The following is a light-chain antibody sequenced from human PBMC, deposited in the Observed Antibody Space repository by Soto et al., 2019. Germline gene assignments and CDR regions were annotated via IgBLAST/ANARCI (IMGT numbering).Light chain of an antibody. CDR1: SSDVGGYNY. J-gene: IGLJ1*01. CDR2: DVS. V-gene: IGLV2-14*01. CDR3: QAWDSSLGYV. Sequence: QSALTQPASVSGSPGQSITISCTGTSSDVGGYNYVSWYQQHPGKAPKLMIYDVSNRPSGVSNRFSGSKSGNTASLTISGLQAEDEADYYCQAWDSSLGYVFGTGTKLTVL.